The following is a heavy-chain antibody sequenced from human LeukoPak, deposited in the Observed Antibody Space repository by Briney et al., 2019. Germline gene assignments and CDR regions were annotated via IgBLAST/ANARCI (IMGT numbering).Heavy chain of an antibody. CDR2: ISSSSSYI. D-gene: IGHD3-10*01. J-gene: IGHJ3*02. CDR3: ARDMVAAPGAFDI. Sequence: GGSLRLSCAASGFTFSSYSMNWVRQAPGKGLEWVSSISSSSSYIYYADSVKGRFTISRDNAKNSLYLQMNSLRAEDTAVYYCARDMVAAPGAFDIWGQGTMVAVSS. V-gene: IGHV3-21*01. CDR1: GFTFSSYS.